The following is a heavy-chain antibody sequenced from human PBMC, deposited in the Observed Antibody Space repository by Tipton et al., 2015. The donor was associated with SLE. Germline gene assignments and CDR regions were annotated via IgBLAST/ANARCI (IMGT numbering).Heavy chain of an antibody. Sequence: TLSLTCTVSGGSISSGGYYWSWIRQPPGKGLEWIGEINHSGSTNYNPSLKSRVTISVDTSKNQFSLKLSSVTAADTAVYYCARGRKPYYYGSGIFDYWGQGTLVTVSS. CDR3: ARGRKPYYYGSGIFDY. V-gene: IGHV4-39*07. CDR1: GGSISSGGYY. J-gene: IGHJ4*02. D-gene: IGHD3-10*01. CDR2: INHSGST.